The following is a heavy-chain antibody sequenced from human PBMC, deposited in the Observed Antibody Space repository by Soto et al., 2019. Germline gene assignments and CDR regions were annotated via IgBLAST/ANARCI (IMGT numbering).Heavy chain of an antibody. V-gene: IGHV1-69*06. CDR1: GGTFSSSA. CDR2: IIPVFGTA. CDR3: ARERPERGKDV. Sequence: QVQLVQSGAEVKKPGSSVKVSCKASGGTFSSSAISWVRQAPGQGLEWMGAIIPVFGTAHYAQKFQGRVTITADKPTSTAYMELSRLRSEDTAVCYCARERPERGKDVWGQGTTVTVSS. D-gene: IGHD6-25*01. J-gene: IGHJ6*02.